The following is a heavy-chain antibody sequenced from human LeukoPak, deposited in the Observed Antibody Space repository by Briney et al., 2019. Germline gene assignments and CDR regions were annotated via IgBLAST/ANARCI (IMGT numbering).Heavy chain of an antibody. CDR2: ISDTGGST. V-gene: IGHV3-23*01. J-gene: IGHJ4*02. D-gene: IGHD5-18*01. CDR1: GFTFSSFA. CDR3: AKEDGYSYGEPFDS. Sequence: GGSLRLSCAASGFTFSSFAMSWVRQAPGKGLEWVSTISDTGGSTYYADSVKGRFTISRDNSKNTLYLQMSSLRAEDTAVYYCAKEDGYSYGEPFDSWGQGTLVTVSS.